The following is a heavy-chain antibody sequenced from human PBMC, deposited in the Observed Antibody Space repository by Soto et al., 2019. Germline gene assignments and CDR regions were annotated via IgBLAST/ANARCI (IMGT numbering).Heavy chain of an antibody. CDR1: GFTFDDYA. CDR2: ISRNGGII. Sequence: EVQLVESGGGLVQPGRSLRLSCAASGFTFDDYAMHWVRQPPGKGLEWVSGISRNGGIIGYTGSVKGRFTISRDNAKNSLYLQMNSLRAEDTALYYCAKVLTRSGYYTYAFDIWGQGTMVTVSS. CDR3: AKVLTRSGYYTYAFDI. D-gene: IGHD3-3*01. V-gene: IGHV3-9*01. J-gene: IGHJ3*02.